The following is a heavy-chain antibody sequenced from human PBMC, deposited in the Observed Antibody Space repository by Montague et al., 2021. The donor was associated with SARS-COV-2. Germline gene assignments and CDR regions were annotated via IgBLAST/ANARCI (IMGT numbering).Heavy chain of an antibody. V-gene: IGHV4-39*01. Sequence: SETLSLTCTVSGGSISSSSYYWGWIRQPPGKGLEWIGSIYYSGSTYYXPSPKSRVTISVDTSKNQFSLKLSSVTAADTAVYYCARHVDSYGPYYFDYWGQGTLVTVSS. CDR3: ARHVDSYGPYYFDY. CDR1: GGSISSSSYY. D-gene: IGHD5-18*01. J-gene: IGHJ4*02. CDR2: IYYSGST.